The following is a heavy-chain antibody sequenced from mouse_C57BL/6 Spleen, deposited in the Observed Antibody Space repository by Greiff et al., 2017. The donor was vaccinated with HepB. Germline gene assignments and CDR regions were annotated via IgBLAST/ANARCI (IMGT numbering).Heavy chain of an antibody. CDR2: INPNNGGT. Sequence: EVQLQQSGPELVKPGASVKISCKASGYTFTDYYMNWVKQSHGKSLEWIGDINPNNGGTSYNQKFKGKATLTVDKSSSTAYMELRSLTSEDSAVYYCANSLYYEDYWGQGTTLTVSS. J-gene: IGHJ2*01. D-gene: IGHD2-4*01. CDR3: ANSLYYEDY. CDR1: GYTFTDYY. V-gene: IGHV1-26*01.